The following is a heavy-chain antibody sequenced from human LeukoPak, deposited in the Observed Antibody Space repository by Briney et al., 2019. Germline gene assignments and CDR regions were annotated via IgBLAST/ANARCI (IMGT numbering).Heavy chain of an antibody. D-gene: IGHD3-9*01. J-gene: IGHJ4*02. Sequence: ASVTVSFKTSGSTFTGAYMHWVRQAPGQGLEWMGWVNPNSGETKFAQKFQGRVTMTRDTSIRTVYMDLGGLRSDDTAVYYCARVLFNSGYNYWGQGSLVTVSS. V-gene: IGHV1-2*02. CDR3: ARVLFNSGYNY. CDR2: VNPNSGET. CDR1: GSTFTGAY.